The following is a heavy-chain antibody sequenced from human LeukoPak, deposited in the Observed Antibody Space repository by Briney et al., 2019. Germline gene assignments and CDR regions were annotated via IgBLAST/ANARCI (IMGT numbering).Heavy chain of an antibody. V-gene: IGHV1-46*01. CDR2: ISPSGGST. CDR3: ARAGGYCGRISCPYYFDY. CDR1: GYTFTSNY. J-gene: IGHJ4*02. Sequence: ASVKVSCKAFGYTFTSNYMHWVRQAPGQGPEWMGVISPSGGSTTYAQKFQGRVTLTRDMSTSTDYLELSSLRSEDTAVYYCARAGGYCGRISCPYYFDYWGQGSLVAVSS. D-gene: IGHD2-15*01.